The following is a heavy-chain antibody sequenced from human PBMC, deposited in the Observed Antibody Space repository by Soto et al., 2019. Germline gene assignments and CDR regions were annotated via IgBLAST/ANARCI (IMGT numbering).Heavy chain of an antibody. CDR1: GDSVSSGDYF. CDR3: ARQYLLHSTTWDYFES. J-gene: IGHJ4*02. Sequence: QLQLQEAGTGLVKPSETLSLTCTVSGDSVSSGDYFWDWIRQPPGQGLEWIGSIYYSGNTYYNPSLKSRVTNTVDTSMNQFSLRLTSVSAADTAVYDCARQYLLHSTTWDYFESWGQGTLVTVSS. CDR2: IYYSGNT. D-gene: IGHD1-26*01. V-gene: IGHV4-39*01.